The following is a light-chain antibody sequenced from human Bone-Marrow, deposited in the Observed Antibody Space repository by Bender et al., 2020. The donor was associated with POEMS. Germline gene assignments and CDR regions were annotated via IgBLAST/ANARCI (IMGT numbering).Light chain of an antibody. CDR2: EVD. Sequence: QSALTQPASVSGSPGQSITISCTGTRNDIGYFNLVSWYQHHPGKAPKLIIFEVDKRPSGVSTRFSGSKSGHTASLTISGLQAEDEADYYCAAWDDSLSGLVFGGGTKLTVL. V-gene: IGLV2-23*02. CDR3: AAWDDSLSGLV. CDR1: RNDIGYFNL. J-gene: IGLJ2*01.